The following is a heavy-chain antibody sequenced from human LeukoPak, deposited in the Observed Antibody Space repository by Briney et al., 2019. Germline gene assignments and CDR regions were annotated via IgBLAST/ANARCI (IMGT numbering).Heavy chain of an antibody. CDR2: IYSGGST. V-gene: IGHV3-53*01. Sequence: GGSLRLSCSASGFTVSNSNMNWVRQAPGKGLEWISVIYSGGSTHYADSVKGRFTISRDNSKNTLFLQMNSLRVEDTAVYYCARKSSIAARGAFDIWGQGTMVTVSS. CDR3: ARKSSIAARGAFDI. J-gene: IGHJ3*02. CDR1: GFTVSNSN. D-gene: IGHD6-6*01.